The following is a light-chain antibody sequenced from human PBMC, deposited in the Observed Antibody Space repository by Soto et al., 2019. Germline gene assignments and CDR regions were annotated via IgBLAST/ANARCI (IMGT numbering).Light chain of an antibody. Sequence: EIVMTQSPAILSVSPGERATLSCRASQSVSGNLAWYQQTPGQPPRLLIYAATTRAPGVSDRFSGSGSGTDFSLTISSLQSEDFAVYYCQQYNNWPPETFGQGTKLEIK. CDR1: QSVSGN. CDR2: AAT. V-gene: IGKV3-15*01. CDR3: QQYNNWPPET. J-gene: IGKJ2*01.